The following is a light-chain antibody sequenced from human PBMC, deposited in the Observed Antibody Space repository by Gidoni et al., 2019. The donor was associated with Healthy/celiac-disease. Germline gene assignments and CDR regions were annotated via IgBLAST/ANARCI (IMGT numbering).Light chain of an antibody. V-gene: IGKV1-39*01. Sequence: IQMTQSPSSLSASVGDRVTITCRASQSISSYLNWYPQKPGKAPKLLIYAASSLQSGVPSRFSGSGSGTDFTLTISSLQPEDFATYYCQQSYSTPRTFGQGTKLEIK. CDR2: AAS. CDR1: QSISSY. CDR3: QQSYSTPRT. J-gene: IGKJ2*01.